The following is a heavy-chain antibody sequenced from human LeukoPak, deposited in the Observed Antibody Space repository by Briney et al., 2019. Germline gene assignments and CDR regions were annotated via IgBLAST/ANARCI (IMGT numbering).Heavy chain of an antibody. CDR1: GITLSNYG. V-gene: IGHV3-23*01. CDR3: AKRGVVIRVILVGLHKEAYYFDS. CDR2: ISDRGSRT. Sequence: GGSPRLSCAVSGITLSNYGMSWVRQAPGRGLEWVAGISDRGSRTNYADSVKGRFTISTDHPKNTLYLQMNSLRAEDTAVYFCAKRGVVIRVILVGLHKEAYYFDSWGQGALVTVSS. D-gene: IGHD3-22*01. J-gene: IGHJ4*02.